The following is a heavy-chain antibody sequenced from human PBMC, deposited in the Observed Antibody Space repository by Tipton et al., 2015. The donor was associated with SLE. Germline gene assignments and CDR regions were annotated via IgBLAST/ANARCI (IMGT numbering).Heavy chain of an antibody. CDR3: AYSRRIAIFGVVDDF. D-gene: IGHD3-3*01. CDR2: IYYSGTT. CDR1: GGSITGSY. V-gene: IGHV4-59*13. J-gene: IGHJ4*02. Sequence: TLSLTCTVSGGSITGSYWSWIRLPPGKGLEWIGYIYYSGTTNYNPSLKSRVTMSVDTSKNQFSLKLSSVTAADTAVYYCAYSRRIAIFGVVDDFWSQGTLVTVPS.